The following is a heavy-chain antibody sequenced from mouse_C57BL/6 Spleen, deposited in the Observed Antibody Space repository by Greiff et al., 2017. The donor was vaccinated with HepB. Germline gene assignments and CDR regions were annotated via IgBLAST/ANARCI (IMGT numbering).Heavy chain of an antibody. CDR3: ARDDYDDGGGFDY. Sequence: DVQLQESGPGLVKPSQSLSLTCSVTGYSITSGYYWNWIRQFPGNKLEWMGYISYDGSNNYNPSLKNRISITRDTSKNQFFLKLNSVTTEDTATYYCARDDYDDGGGFDYWGQGTTLTVSS. CDR2: ISYDGSN. V-gene: IGHV3-6*01. D-gene: IGHD2-4*01. J-gene: IGHJ2*01. CDR1: GYSITSGYY.